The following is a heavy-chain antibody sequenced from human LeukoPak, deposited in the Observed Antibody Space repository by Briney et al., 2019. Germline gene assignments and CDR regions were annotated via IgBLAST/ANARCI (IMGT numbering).Heavy chain of an antibody. CDR1: GFTFSRYG. J-gene: IGHJ4*02. D-gene: IGHD6-13*01. CDR2: ISYDGSDK. CDR3: AKDKSLLAADYYFDY. V-gene: IGHV3-30*18. Sequence: GRSLRLSCAASGFTFSRYGMHWVRQAPGKGLEWVSVISYDGSDKHYADSVKGRFTISRDNSKNTLYLQMDSPRAQDTAVYYCAKDKSLLAADYYFDYWGQGTLVTVSS.